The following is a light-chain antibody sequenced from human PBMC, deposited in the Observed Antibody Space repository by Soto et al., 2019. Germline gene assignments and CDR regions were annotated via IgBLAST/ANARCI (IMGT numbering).Light chain of an antibody. J-gene: IGLJ2*01. Sequence: QSALTQPASVSGSPGQSITISCTGTSTDFNTYKFVSWYQQHPGKAPQVIIYEVNNRPSGISSRFSGSKSGNTASLTISGLQAEDEADYYCASYTSSSTSVIFGRGTKVTVL. CDR2: EVN. V-gene: IGLV2-14*01. CDR3: ASYTSSSTSVI. CDR1: STDFNTYKF.